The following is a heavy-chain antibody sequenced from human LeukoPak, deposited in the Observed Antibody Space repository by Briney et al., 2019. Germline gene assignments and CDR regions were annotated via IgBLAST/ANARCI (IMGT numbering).Heavy chain of an antibody. V-gene: IGHV4-4*07. CDR1: VGSISSYY. CDR3: ARERRWSGVDY. CDR2: IYSRGST. J-gene: IGHJ4*02. D-gene: IGHD6-13*01. Sequence: PSETLSLTCTVSVGSISSYYWSWIRQPAGKGLEWIGRIYSRGSTNYNPSLKSRVTMSVDTSKNQFSLKLSSVTAADTAVYYGARERRWSGVDYWGQGTLVTVSS.